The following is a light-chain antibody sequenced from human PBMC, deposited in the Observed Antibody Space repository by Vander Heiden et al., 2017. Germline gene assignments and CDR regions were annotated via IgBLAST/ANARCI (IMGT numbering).Light chain of an antibody. Sequence: DIQMTQSPSPLSASVGDRVTISCRTSETVNSFLNWYQQKPGKAPNLLIYATSILHSGVPSRFSGSGSGTDFTLNINTLQAEDVATYYCQQNHNAPWTFGQGTKVDFK. CDR1: ETVNSF. CDR3: QQNHNAPWT. V-gene: IGKV1-39*01. J-gene: IGKJ1*01. CDR2: ATS.